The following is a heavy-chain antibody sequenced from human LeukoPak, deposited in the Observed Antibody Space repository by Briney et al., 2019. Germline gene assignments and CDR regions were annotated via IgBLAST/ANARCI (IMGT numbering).Heavy chain of an antibody. J-gene: IGHJ4*02. CDR1: GYTFTGYY. CDR3: ARGYDILTGYHFDY. V-gene: IGHV1-8*03. CDR2: MNPNSGNT. D-gene: IGHD3-9*01. Sequence: ASVKVSRKASGYTFTGYYMHWVRQATGQGLEWMGWMNPNSGNTGYAQKFQGRVTITRNTSISTAYMELSRLRSDDTAVYYCARGYDILTGYHFDYWGQGTLVTVSS.